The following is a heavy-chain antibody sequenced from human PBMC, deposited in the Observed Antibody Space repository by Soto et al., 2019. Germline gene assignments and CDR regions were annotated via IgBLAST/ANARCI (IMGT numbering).Heavy chain of an antibody. CDR1: GCIYCIYG. V-gene: IGHV3-30*18. CDR3: AKEYGSTWIDH. CDR2: MSYDGTRE. Sequence: PGGALRLCSADSGCIYCIYGLHGVSLALVMGLERVAAMSYDGTREYDGESVRGRFRISRDNSRDALFLQLYRLRAEVTTVYYCAKEYGSTWIDHWGQGTLVTVSS. D-gene: IGHD6-13*01. J-gene: IGHJ4*02.